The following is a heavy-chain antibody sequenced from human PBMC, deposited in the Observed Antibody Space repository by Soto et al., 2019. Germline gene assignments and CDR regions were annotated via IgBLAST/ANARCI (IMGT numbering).Heavy chain of an antibody. Sequence: SQTLPLTCAVSGYSISSGSYWGWIRQPPGKGLEWIVSIYHSGNTHYNPSLRSRVTISVDTSKNQFSLKLNSVTAADTAVYYCAREDDGKDVTYYGDYWGQGTLVTVSS. CDR2: IYHSGNT. V-gene: IGHV4-38-2*02. D-gene: IGHD3-3*01. CDR3: AREDDGKDVTYYGDY. CDR1: GYSISSGSY. J-gene: IGHJ4*02.